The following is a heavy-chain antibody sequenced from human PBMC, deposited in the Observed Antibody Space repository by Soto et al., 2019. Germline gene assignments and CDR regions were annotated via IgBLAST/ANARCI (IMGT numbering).Heavy chain of an antibody. Sequence: SETLSLTCSVSGGSISNYYWSWIRQPPGKGLEWIGYIYYSGSTNYNPSLRGRVTISLDMSRNQFSLNLSSVTAADTAVYYCARRVGTSGFHYYGINVWGQGTTVTVSS. CDR1: GGSISNYY. D-gene: IGHD1-26*01. V-gene: IGHV4-59*01. J-gene: IGHJ6*02. CDR3: ARRVGTSGFHYYGINV. CDR2: IYYSGST.